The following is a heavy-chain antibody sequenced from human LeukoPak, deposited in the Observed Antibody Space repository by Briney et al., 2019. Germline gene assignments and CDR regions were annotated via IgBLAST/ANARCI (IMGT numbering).Heavy chain of an antibody. V-gene: IGHV4-59*08. J-gene: IGHJ4*02. CDR1: GGSITDYY. D-gene: IGHD3-10*01. Sequence: SETLSLTCTVSGGSITDYYWAWIRQPPGKGLEWIGFIYYSGSTNYNPSLKTRATLSVDTSKNQFSLKLNSATAADTAVYYCARRGFGEAMEYWGQGTLVAVSS. CDR2: IYYSGST. CDR3: ARRGFGEAMEY.